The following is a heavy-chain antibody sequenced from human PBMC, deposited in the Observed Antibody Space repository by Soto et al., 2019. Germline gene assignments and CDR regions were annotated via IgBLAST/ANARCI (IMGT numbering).Heavy chain of an antibody. V-gene: IGHV1-69*12. CDR3: ARGAATKIAVVMYDALEM. J-gene: IGHJ3*02. CDR2: IIPVFGTA. Sequence: QVQLVQSGAEVKKPGSSVKVSCKASGATLDTFINFGITWVRRAPGQGLEWMGGIIPVFGTAHYAQKFQGRLTISADGPTRTAYMELSSLTSEDTAVYYCARGAATKIAVVMYDALEMWGLGTMVTVSS. CDR1: GATLDTFINFG. D-gene: IGHD3-22*01.